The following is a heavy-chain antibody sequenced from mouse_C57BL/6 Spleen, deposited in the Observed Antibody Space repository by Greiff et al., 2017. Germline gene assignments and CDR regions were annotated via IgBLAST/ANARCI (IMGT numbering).Heavy chain of an antibody. CDR2: IYPGSGNT. CDR1: GYTFTDYY. V-gene: IGHV1-84*01. J-gene: IGHJ3*01. D-gene: IGHD2-2*01. Sequence: QVQLHQSGPELVKPGASVKISCKASGYTFTDYYINWVKQRPGQGLEWIGWIYPGSGNTKYNEKLKGKATLTVDTSSSTAYMQLSSLTSEYYAVYFCARSGYGYPFAYWGQGTLVTVSA. CDR3: ARSGYGYPFAY.